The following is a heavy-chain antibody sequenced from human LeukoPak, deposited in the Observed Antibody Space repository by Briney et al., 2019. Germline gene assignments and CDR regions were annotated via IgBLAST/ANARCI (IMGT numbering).Heavy chain of an antibody. V-gene: IGHV3-48*02. Sequence: GGSLRLSCSASGFTFSSYTMNWVRQAPGKGLEWVSSISGRSTYIFYADSVKGRFTISRDNAQNSLYLQMNSLRDEDTAVYYCARCRQDDITYFDYWGQGTLVTVSS. D-gene: IGHD3-9*01. CDR2: ISGRSTYI. J-gene: IGHJ4*02. CDR1: GFTFSSYT. CDR3: ARCRQDDITYFDY.